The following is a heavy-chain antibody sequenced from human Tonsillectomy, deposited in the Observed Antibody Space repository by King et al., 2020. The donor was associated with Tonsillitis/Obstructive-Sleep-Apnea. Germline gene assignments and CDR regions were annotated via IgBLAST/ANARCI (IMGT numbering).Heavy chain of an antibody. J-gene: IGHJ4*02. CDR3: ARGGYFWCVYYLEKKNFAS. CDR2: ISSSSSYT. Sequence: VQLVESGGGLVKPGGSLRLSCAASGFTFSDYYMSWIRQAPGKGLEWVSYISSSSSYTNYADSVKGRFTISRDNAKNSLYLQMNSLGAEDTAVYYCARGGYFWCVYYLEKKNFASWGQGTLVTVSS. CDR1: GFTFSDYY. V-gene: IGHV3-11*05. D-gene: IGHD3-3*01.